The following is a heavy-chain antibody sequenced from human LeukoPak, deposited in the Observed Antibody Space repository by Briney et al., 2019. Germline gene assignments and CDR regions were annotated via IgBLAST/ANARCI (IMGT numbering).Heavy chain of an antibody. J-gene: IGHJ4*02. CDR3: GRGFSIVPAGIPDY. D-gene: IGHD2-2*02. V-gene: IGHV3-74*01. CDR2: INTDGGST. Sequence: GGSPRLSCAASGFTFGSYWMHWVRQAPGKGLVWVSRINTDGGSTTYADSVKGRFTISRDNAKNTLYLQMNSLRAEDTAVYYCGRGFSIVPAGIPDYWGLGTLVTVSS. CDR1: GFTFGSYW.